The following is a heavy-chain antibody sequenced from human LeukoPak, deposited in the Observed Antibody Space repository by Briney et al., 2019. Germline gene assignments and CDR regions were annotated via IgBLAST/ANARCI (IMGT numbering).Heavy chain of an antibody. CDR1: GGSFSGYY. D-gene: IGHD2-2*01. J-gene: IGHJ5*02. V-gene: IGHV4-34*01. CDR2: INHSGST. CDR3: ARGQGVVVVPAARYYWFDP. Sequence: PSETLSLTCAVYGGSFSGYYWSWIRKPPGKGLDWIGEINHSGSTNYNPSLKGRVTISVDTSKNQFSLKLSSVTAADTAVYYCARGQGVVVVPAARYYWFDPWGQGTLVTVSS.